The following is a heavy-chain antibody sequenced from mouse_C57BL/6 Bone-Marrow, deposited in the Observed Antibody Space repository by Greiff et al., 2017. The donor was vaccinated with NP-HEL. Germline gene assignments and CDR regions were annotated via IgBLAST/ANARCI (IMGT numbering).Heavy chain of an antibody. CDR1: GYTFKDDC. J-gene: IGHJ4*01. CDR3: SICYCGSMDY. D-gene: IGHD1-1*01. CDR2: IDPDNGDT. V-gene: IGHV14-4*01. Sequence: EVQLQQSGAELVRPGASVKLSCKASGYTFKDDCMHWVKQRPGQGLEWIGWIDPDNGDTKYDAKFKGKATLTADKSSSTAYLQLSSLTSEDAAVYYCSICYCGSMDYWGQGTSVTVSS.